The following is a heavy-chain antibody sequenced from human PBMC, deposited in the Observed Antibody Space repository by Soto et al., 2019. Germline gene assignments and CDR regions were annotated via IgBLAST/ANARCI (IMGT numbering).Heavy chain of an antibody. Sequence: SEPLSLTYAVYGGSFRGYYGRWIRQPPGKGLEWIWEINHSGSTKYNPSLERRVTMSVDTSNNQFGLTLTSVTAADTAVYFCERGPPIVGNTRPLESWGQGTLVTVSS. CDR2: INHSGST. V-gene: IGHV4-34*01. J-gene: IGHJ4*02. CDR3: ERGPPIVGNTRPLES. D-gene: IGHD1-26*01. CDR1: GGSFRGYY.